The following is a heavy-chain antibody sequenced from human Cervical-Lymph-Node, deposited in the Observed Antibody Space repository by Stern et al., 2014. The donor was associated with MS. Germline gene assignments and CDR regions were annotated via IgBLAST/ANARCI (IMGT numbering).Heavy chain of an antibody. CDR2: ISTYNGNP. D-gene: IGHD6-6*01. Sequence: VQLVESGVEVKKPGASVKVSCTASGYNFTNYGITWVRQAPGQGLEWKGWISTYNGNPTYAQNFQGRVTMTTDTATNTAYLELRSLTQDDTAVFYCAREAAARSFDFWGQGTLVTVSS. J-gene: IGHJ4*02. V-gene: IGHV1-18*01. CDR1: GYNFTNYG. CDR3: AREAAARSFDF.